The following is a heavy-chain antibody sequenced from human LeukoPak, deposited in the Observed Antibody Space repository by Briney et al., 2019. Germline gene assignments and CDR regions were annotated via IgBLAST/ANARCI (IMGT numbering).Heavy chain of an antibody. Sequence: SETLSLTCNVSGGSVSSCSYYWSWIRQPPGKGLEWIGSVYYSGTTYYKSSLKSRLTLSVDTSNNQFSLKLRSVNATDTAVYYCARRLKFYDFWSAPGWFDPWGQGTLVTVSS. CDR3: ARRLKFYDFWSAPGWFDP. CDR2: VYYSGTT. J-gene: IGHJ5*02. V-gene: IGHV4-39*01. CDR1: GGSVSSCSYY. D-gene: IGHD3-3*01.